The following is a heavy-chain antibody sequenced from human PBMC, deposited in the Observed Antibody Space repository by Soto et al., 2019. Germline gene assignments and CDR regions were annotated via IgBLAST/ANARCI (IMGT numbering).Heavy chain of an antibody. D-gene: IGHD6-19*01. CDR3: ARAQWLVPFDY. CDR2: INHSGST. J-gene: IGHJ4*02. V-gene: IGHV4-34*01. CDR1: DGSFSGYY. Sequence: LSLTCAVYDGSFSGYYWRWIRQPPGKGLEWTGEINHSGSTNYNPSLKSRVTISVDTSKNQFSLKLSSVTAADTAVYYCARAQWLVPFDYWGQGTLVTVSS.